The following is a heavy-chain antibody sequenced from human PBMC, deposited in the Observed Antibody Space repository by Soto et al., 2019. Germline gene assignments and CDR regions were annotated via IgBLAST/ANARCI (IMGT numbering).Heavy chain of an antibody. J-gene: IGHJ6*02. Sequence: SQTLSHTCAISGDSVSSNSAAWNWIRQSPSRGLEWLGRTYYRSKWYNDYAVSVKSRITINPDTSKNQFSLQLNSVTPEHTAVYYCAREEYSSSLWVGYYYGMDVWGQGTTVTVSS. CDR2: TYYRSKWYN. CDR3: AREEYSSSLWVGYYYGMDV. CDR1: GDSVSSNSAA. D-gene: IGHD6-6*01. V-gene: IGHV6-1*01.